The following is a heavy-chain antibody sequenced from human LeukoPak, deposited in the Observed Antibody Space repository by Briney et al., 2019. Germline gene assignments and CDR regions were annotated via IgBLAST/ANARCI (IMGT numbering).Heavy chain of an antibody. J-gene: IGHJ6*02. CDR3: ARFYYYYYGMDV. CDR2: IIPIFGTA. Sequence: SVKVSCKASGGTFSSYAISWVRQAPGQGLEWMGGIIPIFGTANYAQKFQGRVTMTRDTSTSTVYMELSSLRSEDTAVYYCARFYYYYYGMDVWGQGTTVTVSS. CDR1: GGTFSSYA. V-gene: IGHV1-69*05.